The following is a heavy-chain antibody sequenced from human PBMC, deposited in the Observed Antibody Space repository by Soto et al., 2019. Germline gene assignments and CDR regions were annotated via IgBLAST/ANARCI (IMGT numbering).Heavy chain of an antibody. Sequence: QVQLVQSGAEVKKPGSSVKVSCKASGGTFSSYAISWARQAPGQGLEWMGGIIPIFGTANYAPKFQGRVTITADESTSTAYMELSSLRSEDTAVYYCARGYRGYSYGYDGMDVWGQGTTVTVSS. V-gene: IGHV1-69*01. CDR1: GGTFSSYA. D-gene: IGHD5-18*01. CDR3: ARGYRGYSYGYDGMDV. J-gene: IGHJ6*02. CDR2: IIPIFGTA.